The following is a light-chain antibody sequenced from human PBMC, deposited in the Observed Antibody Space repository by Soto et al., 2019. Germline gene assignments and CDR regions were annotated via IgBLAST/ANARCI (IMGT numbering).Light chain of an antibody. CDR1: QSVSSN. J-gene: IGKJ4*01. Sequence: EIVMTQSPATLSVSPGERATLSCRASQSVSSNLARYQQKPGQAPTLLIYGSSTRAPGIPARFSGSGSGTEFTLTISSLQSEDFAVYYCQQYNNWPLTFGGGTKVEIK. CDR3: QQYNNWPLT. V-gene: IGKV3-15*01. CDR2: GSS.